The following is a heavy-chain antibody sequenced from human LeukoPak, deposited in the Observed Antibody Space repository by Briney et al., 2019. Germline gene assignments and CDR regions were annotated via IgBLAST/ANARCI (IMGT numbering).Heavy chain of an antibody. D-gene: IGHD6-19*01. CDR3: ARGVAVASRFDP. CDR1: GGTFSSYT. CDR2: IIPIIGKT. J-gene: IGHJ5*02. Sequence: GALVKVSCKASGGTFSSYTIFWVRQAPGQGLEWMGRIIPIIGKTDYAQKFQGRVTITADKSTSTAYMELSSLRSEDTAVYYCARGVAVASRFDPWGQGTLVTVSS. V-gene: IGHV1-69*08.